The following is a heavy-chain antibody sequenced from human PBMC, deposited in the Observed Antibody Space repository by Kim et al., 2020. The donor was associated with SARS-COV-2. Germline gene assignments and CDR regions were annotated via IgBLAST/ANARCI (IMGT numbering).Heavy chain of an antibody. CDR1: GGSISSGGYY. V-gene: IGHV4-31*03. Sequence: SETLSLTCTVSGGSISSGGYYWSWIRQHPGKGLEWIGYIYYSGSTYYNPSLKSRVTISVDTSKNQFSLKLSSVTAADTAVYYCARDEYYGSGRNYGMDVWGQGTTVTVSS. CDR2: IYYSGST. CDR3: ARDEYYGSGRNYGMDV. J-gene: IGHJ6*02. D-gene: IGHD3-10*01.